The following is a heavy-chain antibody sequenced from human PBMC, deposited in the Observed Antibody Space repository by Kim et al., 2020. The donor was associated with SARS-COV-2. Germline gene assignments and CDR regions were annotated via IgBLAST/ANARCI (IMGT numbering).Heavy chain of an antibody. CDR3: ARDPVADGYSFFYY. V-gene: IGHV3-53*01. CDR2: IFRGGTV. D-gene: IGHD5-18*01. CDR1: GLTVTSNH. Sequence: GGSLRLSCALSGLTVTSNHMTWVRQAPGRGLEWVSVIFRGGTVYYAPSVQGRFTVSRDYYENTLSLEMNNLRAEDTAIYYCARDPVADGYSFFYYWGQGTLVTVSS. J-gene: IGHJ4*02.